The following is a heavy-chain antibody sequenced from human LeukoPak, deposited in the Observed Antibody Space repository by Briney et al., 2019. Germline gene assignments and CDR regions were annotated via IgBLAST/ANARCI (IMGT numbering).Heavy chain of an antibody. J-gene: IGHJ4*02. CDR3: AKDLRYFDWLSSFDY. D-gene: IGHD3-9*01. V-gene: IGHV3-23*01. CDR2: ISGSGGST. Sequence: GGSLRLSCAASGFTFSSYGMSWVRQAPGKGLEWVSAISGSGGSTYYADSVKGRFTISRDNSKNTLYLQMNSLRAEDTAAYYCAKDLRYFDWLSSFDYWGQGTLVTVSS. CDR1: GFTFSSYG.